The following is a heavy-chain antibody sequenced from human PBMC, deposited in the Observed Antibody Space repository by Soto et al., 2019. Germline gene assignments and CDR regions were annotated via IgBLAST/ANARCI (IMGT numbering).Heavy chain of an antibody. J-gene: IGHJ4*02. D-gene: IGHD3-22*01. CDR2: ISSSSSYI. CDR1: GFTFSSYS. CDR3: ARQVPIDYYDSSGYSNYFEY. V-gene: IGHV3-21*01. Sequence: GGSLRLSCAASGFTFSSYSMNWVRQAPGKGLEWVSSISSSSSYIYYADSVKGRFTISRDNAKNSLYLQMNSLRAEDTAVYYCARQVPIDYYDSSGYSNYFEYWGQGTLVTVSS.